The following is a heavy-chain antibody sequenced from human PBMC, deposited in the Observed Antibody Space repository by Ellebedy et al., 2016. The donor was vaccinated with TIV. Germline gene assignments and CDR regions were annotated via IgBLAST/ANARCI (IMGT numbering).Heavy chain of an antibody. CDR1: GFTFSTYS. CDR2: IRSSTNSI. CDR3: ARDLHWGRHDF. D-gene: IGHD7-27*01. J-gene: IGHJ4*02. V-gene: IGHV3-48*01. Sequence: GESLKISXAASGFTFSTYSMNWVRQAPGKSLEWVAFIRSSTNSISYTDSVKGRFTISRDDAENSLYLQMNSLRGEDTAVYYCARDLHWGRHDFWGRGTLVTVSS.